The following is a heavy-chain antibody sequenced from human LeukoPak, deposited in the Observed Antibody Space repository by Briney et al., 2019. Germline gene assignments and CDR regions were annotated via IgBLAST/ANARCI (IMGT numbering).Heavy chain of an antibody. CDR3: ARDPLPYSSSGRPASDDY. D-gene: IGHD6-13*01. J-gene: IGHJ4*02. CDR2: ISSSSSYR. Sequence: GGSLRLSCAASGFTFSSYSMNWVRQAPGKGLEWVSSISSSSSYRYYADSVKGRFTISRDNAKNSLYLQMNSLRAEDTAVYYCARDPLPYSSSGRPASDDYWGQGTLVTVSS. CDR1: GFTFSSYS. V-gene: IGHV3-21*01.